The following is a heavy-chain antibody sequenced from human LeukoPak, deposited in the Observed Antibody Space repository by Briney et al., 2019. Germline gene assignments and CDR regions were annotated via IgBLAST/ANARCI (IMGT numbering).Heavy chain of an antibody. CDR3: ARDLGVYYYYMDV. D-gene: IGHD1-26*01. CDR1: GFNFSSYS. CDR2: ISSSSSYI. J-gene: IGHJ6*03. Sequence: GGTLRLSCAASGFNFSSYSMNWVRQAPGKGLEWVSSISSSSSYIYYADSVKGRFTISRDNAKNSLYLQMNSLRAEDTAVYYCARDLGVYYYYMDVWGKGTTVTVSS. V-gene: IGHV3-21*01.